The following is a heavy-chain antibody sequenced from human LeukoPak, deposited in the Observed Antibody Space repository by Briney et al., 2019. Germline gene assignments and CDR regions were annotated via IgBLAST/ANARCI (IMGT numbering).Heavy chain of an antibody. J-gene: IGHJ3*02. V-gene: IGHV4-59*01. Sequence: SETLSLTCTVSGGSISSYYWSWIRQPPGKGLEWIGYIYYSGSTNYNPSLKSRVTISVDTSKNQFSLKLSSVTAADTAVYYCATAEMAYGAFDNWGQGTMVTVSS. D-gene: IGHD5-24*01. CDR3: ATAEMAYGAFDN. CDR2: IYYSGST. CDR1: GGSISSYY.